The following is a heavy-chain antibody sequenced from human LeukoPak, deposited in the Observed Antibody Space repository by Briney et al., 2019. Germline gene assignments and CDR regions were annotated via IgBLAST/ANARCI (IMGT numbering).Heavy chain of an antibody. V-gene: IGHV3-23*01. D-gene: IGHD2-15*01. CDR2: ISDSGANT. CDR1: GFTFNTYP. Sequence: GGSLRLSCAGSGFTFNTYPMNWVRQAPGKGLEWVSGISDSGANTYYADSVRGRFTISRDNSKNTQYLQMNSLRVEDTALYYCARGGGDFDFWGQGNMVTVSS. J-gene: IGHJ4*02. CDR3: ARGGGDFDF.